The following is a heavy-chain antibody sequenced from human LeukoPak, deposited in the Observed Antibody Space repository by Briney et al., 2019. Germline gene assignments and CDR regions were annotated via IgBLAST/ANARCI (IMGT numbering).Heavy chain of an antibody. CDR3: ARGSDIVVVPAAKRARPYFDY. Sequence: SETLSLTCTVSGGSISSSSYYWGWIRQPPGKGLEWIGSIYYSGSTYYNPSLKSRVTISVDTSKNQFSLKLSSVTAADTAVYYCARGSDIVVVPAAKRARPYFDYWGQGTLVTVSS. D-gene: IGHD2-2*01. CDR2: IYYSGST. CDR1: GGSISSSSYY. V-gene: IGHV4-39*01. J-gene: IGHJ4*02.